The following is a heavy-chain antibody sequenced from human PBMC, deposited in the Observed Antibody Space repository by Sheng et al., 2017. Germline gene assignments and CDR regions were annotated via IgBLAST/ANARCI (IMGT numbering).Heavy chain of an antibody. J-gene: IGHJ4*02. Sequence: QVQLVQSGAEVKKPGSSVKVSCKASGGTFSSYTISWVRQAPGQGLEWMGRIIPILGIANYAQKFQGRVTITADKSTSTAYMELSSLRSEDTAVYYCARDATRGDEGFDYWGQGTLVTVSS. V-gene: IGHV1-69*08. CDR3: ARDATRGDEGFDY. CDR1: GGTFSSYT. CDR2: IIPILGIA. D-gene: IGHD7-27*01.